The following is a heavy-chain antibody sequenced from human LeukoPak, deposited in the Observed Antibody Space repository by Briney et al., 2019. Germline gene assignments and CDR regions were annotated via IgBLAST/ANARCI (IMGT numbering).Heavy chain of an antibody. J-gene: IGHJ6*04. V-gene: IGHV3-48*03. CDR2: ISASGTLT. D-gene: IGHD6-19*01. Sequence: GGSLRLSCAASGFTFDDYAMHWVRQAPGKGLEWISYISASGTLTHYADSAEGRFTISRDNTKNSLYLQMNSLRGEDTAVYYCARDGTPIYSNGWVYMDVWGKGTTVTISS. CDR1: GFTFDDYA. CDR3: ARDGTPIYSNGWVYMDV.